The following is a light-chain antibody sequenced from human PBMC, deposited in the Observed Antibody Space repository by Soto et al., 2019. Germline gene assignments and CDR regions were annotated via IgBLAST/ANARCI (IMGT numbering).Light chain of an antibody. CDR2: KAS. CDR1: QTISSW. J-gene: IGKJ1*01. V-gene: IGKV1-5*03. CDR3: QHYNSHSEA. Sequence: DIQMTQSPSTLSGSVGDRVTITCRASQTISSWLAWYQQKPGKAPKLLIYKASTLKSGVPSRFSGSGSGTEFTLTISSLQPDDFATYYCQHYNSHSEAFGPGTKVDIK.